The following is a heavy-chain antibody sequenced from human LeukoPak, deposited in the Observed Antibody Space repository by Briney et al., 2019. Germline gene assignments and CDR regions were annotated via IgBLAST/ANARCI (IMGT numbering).Heavy chain of an antibody. CDR2: IYYSGST. V-gene: IGHV4-59*08. J-gene: IGHJ4*02. D-gene: IGHD3-9*01. CDR1: GGSISSYY. CDR3: AGARYVAWLSYFDY. Sequence: PSETLSLTCTVSGGSISSYYWSWIRQPPGKGLEWIGYIYYSGSTNYNPSLKSRVTISVDTSKNQFSLKLSSVTAADTAVYYCAGARYVAWLSYFDYWGQGTLVTVSS.